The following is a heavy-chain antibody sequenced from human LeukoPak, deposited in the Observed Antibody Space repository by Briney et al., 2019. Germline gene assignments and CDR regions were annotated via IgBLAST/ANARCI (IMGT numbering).Heavy chain of an antibody. V-gene: IGHV3-15*07. CDR3: AHGSAQYYEY. Sequence: GGSLRLSCAVSGLTLSNVWMNWVRQAPGKGLEWVGRIRSQTAGGTTDFAAPVKGRFSITRDDSKNSLYLQMNSLTSEDTAVYYCAHGSAQYYEYWGQGTLVTVSS. CDR2: IRSQTAGGTT. CDR1: GLTLSNVW. D-gene: IGHD2-15*01. J-gene: IGHJ1*01.